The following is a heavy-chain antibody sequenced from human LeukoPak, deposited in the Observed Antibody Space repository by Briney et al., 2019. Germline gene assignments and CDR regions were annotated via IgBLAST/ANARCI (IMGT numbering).Heavy chain of an antibody. Sequence: GGSLRLSCEASGFIFRTYSMNWVRQAPGKGLEWVAVISYDGSNKYYADSVKGRFTISRDNSKNTLYLQMNSLRAEDTAVYYCAKSLSAAAVVFSFASWGQGTLVTVSP. CDR3: AKSLSAAAVVFSFAS. D-gene: IGHD6-13*01. J-gene: IGHJ4*02. CDR2: ISYDGSNK. CDR1: GFIFRTYS. V-gene: IGHV3-30*18.